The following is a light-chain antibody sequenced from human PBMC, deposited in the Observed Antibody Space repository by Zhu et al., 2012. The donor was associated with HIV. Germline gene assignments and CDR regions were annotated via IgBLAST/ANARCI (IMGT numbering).Light chain of an antibody. CDR1: QTVSHNF. CDR3: QQYGASPFT. V-gene: IGKV3-20*01. J-gene: IGKJ5*01. CDR2: GAS. Sequence: EVVLTQSPGTLSLSPGESATLSSRASQTVSHNFLAWYRQTPGQAPRLLIFGASSRATGIPDRFSGGGSGTDFTLTISRLEAEDFAVYFCQQYGASPFTFGQGTRLEIK.